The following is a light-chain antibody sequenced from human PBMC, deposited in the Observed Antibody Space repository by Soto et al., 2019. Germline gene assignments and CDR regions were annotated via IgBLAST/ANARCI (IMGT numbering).Light chain of an antibody. Sequence: EIVVTQSPGTLSLSPGERATLSCRASQSVASNYAAWYQQKPGQAPRLLIHKTSNRATGIPDRFSGSGSGTDFTLTISRLEAEDFAVYYCQHYGASHQNTFGQGTKV. V-gene: IGKV3-20*01. J-gene: IGKJ2*01. CDR1: QSVASNY. CDR2: KTS. CDR3: QHYGASHQNT.